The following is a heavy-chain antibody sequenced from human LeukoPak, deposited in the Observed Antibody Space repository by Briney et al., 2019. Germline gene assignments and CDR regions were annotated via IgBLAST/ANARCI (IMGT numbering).Heavy chain of an antibody. V-gene: IGHV3-11*04. CDR1: GFTFSDYH. J-gene: IGHJ4*02. CDR3: ATVQFLEWLPD. CDR2: ISTRGTTI. D-gene: IGHD3-3*01. Sequence: GGSLRPSCAASGFTFSDYHMSWIRQAPGKRLEWISYISTRGTTIYYADSVRGRFTISRDNAKNSLFLQMNSLTTEDTAVYYCATVQFLEWLPDWGQGTLVAVS.